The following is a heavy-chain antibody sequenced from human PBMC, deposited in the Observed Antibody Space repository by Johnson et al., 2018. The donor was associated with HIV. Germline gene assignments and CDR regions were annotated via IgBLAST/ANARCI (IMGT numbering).Heavy chain of an antibody. D-gene: IGHD4-11*01. CDR2: ISYDGRYK. Sequence: QVQLVESGGGVVQPGRSLRLSCAVSGFTFSDYGMHWVRQAPGKGLEWVAVISYDGRYKYYADSVKGRFTIYRDNSKNTLYLQMNNVTTEDTALYYCTRVPRKGVTPDAFDLWGQGTMVTVSS. CDR3: TRVPRKGVTPDAFDL. V-gene: IGHV3-30*03. J-gene: IGHJ3*01. CDR1: GFTFSDYG.